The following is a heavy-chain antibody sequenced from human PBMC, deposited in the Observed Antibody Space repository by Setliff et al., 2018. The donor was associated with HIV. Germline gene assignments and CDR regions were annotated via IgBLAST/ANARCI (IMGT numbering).Heavy chain of an antibody. V-gene: IGHV1-69*05. J-gene: IGHJ6*01. D-gene: IGHD6-13*01. CDR3: ARVGHSSSYHYYGMDV. CDR2: IIPMFGTG. CDR1: GGTFSSYG. Sequence: ASVKVSCKTSGGTFSSYGISWVRQAPGQGLEWMGGIIPMFGTGFYAQKFQGRVTITTDESRSTAYMELSSLSSEDTAVFYCARVGHSSSYHYYGMDVWG.